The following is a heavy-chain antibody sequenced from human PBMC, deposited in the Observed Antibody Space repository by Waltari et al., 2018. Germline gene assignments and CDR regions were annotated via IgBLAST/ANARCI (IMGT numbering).Heavy chain of an antibody. CDR1: VYTFPGYY. J-gene: IGHJ4*02. CDR2: INPKTNSA. Sequence: QVQLVQSGAEVKKPGASVKVSCKASVYTFPGYYIHWVRQAPGQGLEWMGWINPKTNSAYYAQKFQGRVSITSDTSITTAYMELSRLRSDDTAVYYCASPTGVGATYGDFDYWGQGTLVTVSS. D-gene: IGHD1-26*01. V-gene: IGHV1-2*02. CDR3: ASPTGVGATYGDFDY.